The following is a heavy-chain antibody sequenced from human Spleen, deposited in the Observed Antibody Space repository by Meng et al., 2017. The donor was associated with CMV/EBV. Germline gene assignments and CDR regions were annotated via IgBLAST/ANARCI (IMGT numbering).Heavy chain of an antibody. J-gene: IGHJ4*02. CDR1: GFTFSSYG. D-gene: IGHD1-26*01. CDR3: ARVVGSYQPVDY. CDR2: IRYDGSNK. Sequence: QVQLVESGGGVVQPGGSLRLSCAASGFTFSSYGMHWVRQAPGKGLEWVAFIRYDGSNKYYADSVKGRFTISRDNAKNTLYLQMNSLRAEDTAVYYCARVVGSYQPVDYWGQGTLVTVSS. V-gene: IGHV3-30*02.